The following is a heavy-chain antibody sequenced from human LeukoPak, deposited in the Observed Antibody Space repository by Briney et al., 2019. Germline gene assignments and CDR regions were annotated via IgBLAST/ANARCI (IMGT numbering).Heavy chain of an antibody. D-gene: IGHD3-22*01. J-gene: IGHJ5*02. Sequence: SETLSLTCTVSGGSISSYYWSWIRQPPGQGLEWIGYIYYSGSTNYNPSLKSRVTISVDTSKNQFSLKLSSVTAADTAVYYCAREFTYYYDSSGHGFDPWGQGTLVTVSS. CDR1: GGSISSYY. V-gene: IGHV4-59*01. CDR3: AREFTYYYDSSGHGFDP. CDR2: IYYSGST.